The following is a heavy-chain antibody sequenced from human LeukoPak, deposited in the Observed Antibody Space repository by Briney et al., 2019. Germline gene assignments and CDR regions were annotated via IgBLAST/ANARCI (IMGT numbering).Heavy chain of an antibody. CDR1: GFTFSSYA. V-gene: IGHV3-30-3*01. Sequence: GGSLRLSCAVSGFTFSSYAMHWVRQAPGKGLEWVAVISYDGSNKYYADSVKGRFTISRDNSKNTLYLQMNSLRAEDTAVYYCVKGHSIAWYWLDPWGQGTLVTVSS. CDR2: ISYDGSNK. D-gene: IGHD6-19*01. CDR3: VKGHSIAWYWLDP. J-gene: IGHJ5*02.